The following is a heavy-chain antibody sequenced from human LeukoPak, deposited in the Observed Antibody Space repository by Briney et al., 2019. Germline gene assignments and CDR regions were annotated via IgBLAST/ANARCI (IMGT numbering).Heavy chain of an antibody. CDR1: GFTFSDHS. J-gene: IGHJ3*02. CDR2: IGANSAI. CDR3: AREGYYGAFDI. V-gene: IGHV3-48*02. Sequence: GGSLRLSCAASGFTFSDHSMNWVRQAPGKGLEWVSYIGANSAIYYADSVKGRFTISRDNAKNSLSLQMNSLRDDDTAVYYCAREGYYGAFDIWGQGTMVTVSS. D-gene: IGHD3-10*01.